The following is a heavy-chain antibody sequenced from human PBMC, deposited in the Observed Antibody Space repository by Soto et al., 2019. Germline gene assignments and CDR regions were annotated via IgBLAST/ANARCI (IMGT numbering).Heavy chain of an antibody. CDR2: IIPILGIA. J-gene: IGHJ4*02. V-gene: IGHV1-69*02. D-gene: IGHD3-22*01. CDR1: GGTFSSYT. CDR3: ASDYYDSSGYSDVIPNFDY. Sequence: GASVKVSCKASGGTFSSYTISWVRQAPGQGLEWMGRIIPILGIANYAQKFQGRVTITADKSTSTAYMELSSLRSEDTAVYYCASDYYDSSGYSDVIPNFDYWGQGTLVTVSS.